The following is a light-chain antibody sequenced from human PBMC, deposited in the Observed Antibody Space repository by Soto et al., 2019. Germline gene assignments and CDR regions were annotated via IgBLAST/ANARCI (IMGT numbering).Light chain of an antibody. CDR2: EVS. Sequence: QSALTQPASVSGSPGQSITISCTGTSSDVGGYNYVSWYQQHPGKAPKVMIYEVSKRPSGVSNRFSGSKSGNTASLTISGLQAEDEADYYCSSYTSSTRVFGTGTKLTVL. CDR3: SSYTSSTRV. CDR1: SSDVGGYNY. V-gene: IGLV2-14*01. J-gene: IGLJ1*01.